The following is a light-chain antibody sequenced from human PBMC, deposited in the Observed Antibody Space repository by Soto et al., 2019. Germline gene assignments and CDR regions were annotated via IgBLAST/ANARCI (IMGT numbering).Light chain of an antibody. Sequence: IVMTQSPATLSVSPGQRATLSCRASQSVSTNLAWYQQKPGQAPRLLIYGASTRATGITVRFSGSGSGTEVTLTIIGLQSDDFAVYYCQQYSNWPTWTFGQGNRGDFK. CDR1: QSVSTN. J-gene: IGKJ1*01. CDR2: GAS. CDR3: QQYSNWPTWT. V-gene: IGKV3D-15*01.